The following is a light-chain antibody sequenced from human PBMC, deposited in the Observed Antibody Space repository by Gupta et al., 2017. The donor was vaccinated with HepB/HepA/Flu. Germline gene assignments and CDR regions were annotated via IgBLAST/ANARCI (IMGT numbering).Light chain of an antibody. CDR1: TSNIGNNY. J-gene: IGLJ2*01. CDR3: GTWDTSLNTVV. Sequence: QSVLTQPPSVSAAPGQTVTISCSGPTSNIGNNYVSWYQHLPGTAPQLLLSQNDKRPSGIPDRFSGSKSGTSATLGITGLQTGDEADYHCGTWDTSLNTVVFGGGTKLTVL. CDR2: QND. V-gene: IGLV1-51*02.